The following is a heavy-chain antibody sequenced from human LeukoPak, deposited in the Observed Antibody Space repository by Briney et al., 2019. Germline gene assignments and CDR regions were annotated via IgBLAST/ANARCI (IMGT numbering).Heavy chain of an antibody. Sequence: PGGSLRLSCAASGFTFSGSAMHWVRQASGKGLERVGRIRSKANSYATAYAASVKGRFTISRDDSKNTAYLQMNSLKTEDTAVYYCTGRGIVATHTDYWGQGTLVTVSS. V-gene: IGHV3-73*01. J-gene: IGHJ4*02. CDR1: GFTFSGSA. CDR2: IRSKANSYAT. CDR3: TGRGIVATHTDY. D-gene: IGHD1-26*01.